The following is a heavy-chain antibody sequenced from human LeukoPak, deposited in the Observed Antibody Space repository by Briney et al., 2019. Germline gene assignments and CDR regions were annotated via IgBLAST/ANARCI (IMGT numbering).Heavy chain of an antibody. CDR3: ARTHYYYYYMDV. Sequence: SETLSLTCTVSGYSISSGYYWGWIRQPPGKGLEWIGRIYTSGSTNYNPSLKSRVTISVDTSKNQFSLKLSSVTAADTAVYYCARTHYYYYYMDVWGKGTTVTVSS. J-gene: IGHJ6*03. CDR2: IYTSGST. CDR1: GYSISSGYY. V-gene: IGHV4-38-2*02.